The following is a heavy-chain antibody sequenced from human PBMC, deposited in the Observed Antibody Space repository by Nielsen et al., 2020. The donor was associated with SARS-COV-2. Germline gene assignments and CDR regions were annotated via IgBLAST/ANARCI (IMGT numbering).Heavy chain of an antibody. CDR3: ARSLGVGIAAAEP. CDR2: IYPSGGST. Sequence: ASVKVSCKASGYTFTSYYMHWVRQAPGQGLEWMGIIYPSGGSTSYAQKFQGRVTMTRDTSTSTVYMELSSLRSEDTAVYYCARSLGVGIAAAEPWGQGTMVTVSS. CDR1: GYTFTSYY. J-gene: IGHJ3*01. V-gene: IGHV1-46*01. D-gene: IGHD6-13*01.